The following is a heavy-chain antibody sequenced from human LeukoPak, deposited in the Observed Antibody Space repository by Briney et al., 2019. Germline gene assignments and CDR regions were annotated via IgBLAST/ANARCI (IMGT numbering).Heavy chain of an antibody. CDR1: GGSISSSSYY. J-gene: IGHJ4*02. D-gene: IGHD3-10*01. V-gene: IGHV4-39*07. Sequence: SETLSLTCTVSGGSISSSSYYWGWIRQPPGKGLEWIGSIYYSGSTYYNPSLKSRVTISVDTSKNQFSLKLSSVTAADTAVYYCARELVTMVRAPFDYWGQGTLVTVSS. CDR3: ARELVTMVRAPFDY. CDR2: IYYSGST.